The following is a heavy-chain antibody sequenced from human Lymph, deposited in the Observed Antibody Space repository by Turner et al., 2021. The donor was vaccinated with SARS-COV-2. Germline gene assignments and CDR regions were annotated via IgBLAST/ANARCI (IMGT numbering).Heavy chain of an antibody. CDR1: GFTFSSYA. CDR3: AKGVRGVIIPEAFDI. D-gene: IGHD3-10*01. V-gene: IGHV3-23*01. Sequence: EVQPFESGGGLVQPGGSLRLSCAASGFTFSSYARSWVRQAPGKGLEWVSSISVSGGSTYYADSVKGRFTISRDNSKNTLYLQMNSRRAEDTAVYYCAKGVRGVIIPEAFDIWGQGTMVTISS. CDR2: ISVSGGST. J-gene: IGHJ3*02.